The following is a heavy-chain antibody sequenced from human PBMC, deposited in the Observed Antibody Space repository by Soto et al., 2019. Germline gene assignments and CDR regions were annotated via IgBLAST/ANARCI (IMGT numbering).Heavy chain of an antibody. CDR3: ARAHAEYSSSSGY. Sequence: GGSLRLSCAASGFTVSSNYMSWVRQAPGKGLEWVSVIYSGGSTYYADSVKGRFTISRDNSKNKLYLQMNSLRAEDTAVYSCARAHAEYSSSSGYWGQGTLVTVSS. D-gene: IGHD6-6*01. V-gene: IGHV3-53*01. J-gene: IGHJ4*02. CDR2: IYSGGST. CDR1: GFTVSSNY.